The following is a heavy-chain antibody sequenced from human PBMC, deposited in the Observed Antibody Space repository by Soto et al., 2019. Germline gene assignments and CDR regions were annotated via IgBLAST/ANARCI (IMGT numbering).Heavy chain of an antibody. CDR2: ISGSGGST. Sequence: GWSLRLSCAASGFTFSSYAMSWVRQAPGKGLEWVSAISGSGGSTYYADSVKGRFTISRDNSKNTLYLQMNSLRAEDTAVYYCAKDYDILTGYSSGMDVWGQGTTVTVSS. D-gene: IGHD3-9*01. J-gene: IGHJ6*02. CDR1: GFTFSSYA. V-gene: IGHV3-23*01. CDR3: AKDYDILTGYSSGMDV.